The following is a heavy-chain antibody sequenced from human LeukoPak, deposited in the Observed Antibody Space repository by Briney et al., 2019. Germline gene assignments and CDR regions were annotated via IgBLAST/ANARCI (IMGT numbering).Heavy chain of an antibody. CDR3: AREGRYDFWSGYSNWFDP. CDR2: ISAYNGNT. V-gene: IGHV1-18*01. J-gene: IGHJ5*02. D-gene: IGHD3-3*01. Sequence: ASVKVSCKASGYTFTSYGISWVRQAPGQGLEWMGWISAYNGNTNYAQKLQGRVTMTTDTSTSTAYMELRSLRSDDTAVYYCAREGRYDFWSGYSNWFDPWGQGTLATVSS. CDR1: GYTFTSYG.